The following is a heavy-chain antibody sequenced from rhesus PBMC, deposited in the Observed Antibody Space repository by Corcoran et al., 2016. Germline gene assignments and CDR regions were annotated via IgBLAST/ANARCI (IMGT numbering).Heavy chain of an antibody. CDR3: ARGLAADRGGPAY. V-gene: IGHV4-80*01. D-gene: IGHD6-13*01. J-gene: IGHJ4*01. Sequence: QLQLQESGPGLVRPSETLYLTCTVSGDSVSSHLWTWVRQVPGKGLDWIGGIFGDTVPNRFCPSLQDPVNYSKGTSRNEFALGLISRTAADTAVYFCARGLAADRGGPAYCGPGVLVTVSS. CDR2: IFGDTVPN. CDR1: GDSVSSHL.